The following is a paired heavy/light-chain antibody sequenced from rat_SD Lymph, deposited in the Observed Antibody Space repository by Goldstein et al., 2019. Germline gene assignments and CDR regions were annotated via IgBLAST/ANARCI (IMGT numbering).Light chain of an antibody. CDR3: LQHNEYPYT. CDR1: QDIGNY. Sequence: DIQMTQSPSSLPASLGDRVTITCRASQDIGNYLRWFQQKPGKSPRLMIYGATNLAAGVPSRFSGSRSGSDYSLTINSLESEDMAIYYCLQHNEYPYTFGAGTKLELK. J-gene: IGKJ2-3*01. CDR2: GAT. V-gene: IGKV14S18*01.
Heavy chain of an antibody. V-gene: IGHV5-34*01. D-gene: IGHD1-6*01. CDR1: GFTFSNYG. CDR2: ISSSSSYI. Sequence: EVQLVESGGGLVQPGRSLKLSCLASGFTFSNYGMNWIRQAPGKGLEWVASISSSSSYIYYADTVKGRFTISRDNAKNTLYLQMTSLRSEDTALYYCARIEYTTDYYYWGQGVMVTVSS. CDR3: ARIEYTTDYYY. J-gene: IGHJ2*01.